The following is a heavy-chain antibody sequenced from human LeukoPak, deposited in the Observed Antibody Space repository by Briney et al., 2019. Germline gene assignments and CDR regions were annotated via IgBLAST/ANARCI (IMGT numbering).Heavy chain of an antibody. CDR2: ISNDGGGT. D-gene: IGHD2-8*01. V-gene: IGHV3-23*01. J-gene: IGHJ4*02. Sequence: PGGSLRLSCAASGFIFNNYGLIWVRQAPGKGLEWVSAISNDGGGTNYADFVKGRFTISRDNAKNSLYLQMNSLRAEDTAVYYCARGTNADYWGQGTLVTVSS. CDR1: GFIFNNYG. CDR3: ARGTNADY.